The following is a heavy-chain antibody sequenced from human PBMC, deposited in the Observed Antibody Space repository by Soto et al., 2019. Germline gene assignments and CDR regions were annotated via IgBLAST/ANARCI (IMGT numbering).Heavy chain of an antibody. J-gene: IGHJ6*02. V-gene: IGHV1-18*01. D-gene: IGHD1-26*01. CDR3: ARDGGTVGATSLNYYYYGMDV. CDR2: ISAYNGNT. Sequence: GASVKVSCKASGYTFTSYGISWVRQAPGQGLEWMGWISAYNGNTNYAQKLQGRVTMTTDTSTSTAYMELRSLRSDDTAVYYCARDGGTVGATSLNYYYYGMDVWGQGTTVTV. CDR1: GYTFTSYG.